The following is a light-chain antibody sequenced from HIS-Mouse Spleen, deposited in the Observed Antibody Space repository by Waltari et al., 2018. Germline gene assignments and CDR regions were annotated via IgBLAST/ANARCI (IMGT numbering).Light chain of an antibody. V-gene: IGLV1-47*01. J-gene: IGLJ3*02. CDR3: AAWDDSLSGPWV. Sequence: QSVLTQPPSASGTPGQRVTISCSRRRSNLGSHYVYWSQQLPGTAPKPRIYMNNPRPSGVPDRFSGSKSGTSASRAISGLRSEDEADYYCAAWDDSLSGPWVFGGGTKLTVL. CDR1: RSNLGSHY. CDR2: MNN.